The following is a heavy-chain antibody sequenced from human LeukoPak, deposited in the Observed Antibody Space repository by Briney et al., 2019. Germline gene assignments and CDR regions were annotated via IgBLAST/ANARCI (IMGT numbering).Heavy chain of an antibody. D-gene: IGHD3-22*01. J-gene: IGHJ5*02. CDR1: GFTFDDYA. CDR3: AKSDYYDSSGYSGSPYWFDP. V-gene: IGHV3-9*01. CDR2: ISWNSGSI. Sequence: GRSLRLSCAASGFTFDDYAMHWVRHAPGKGLEWVSGISWNSGSIGYADSVKGRFTISRDNAKNSLYLQMNSLRAEDTALYYCAKSDYYDSSGYSGSPYWFDPWGQGTLVTVSS.